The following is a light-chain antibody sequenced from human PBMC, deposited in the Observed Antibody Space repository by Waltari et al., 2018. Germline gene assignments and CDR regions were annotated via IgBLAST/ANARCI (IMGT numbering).Light chain of an antibody. V-gene: IGKV1-39*01. CDR1: ENIGSY. J-gene: IGKJ2*01. Sequence: DIQMTQTPSSLSASIGDRVTITCRASENIGSYLNWYQQRTGEAPKLLIYATSTLQTDVPSRFSGSGSRTDFTLTISSLQPEDFATYYCQHTFETPYSFGQGTKLE. CDR2: ATS. CDR3: QHTFETPYS.